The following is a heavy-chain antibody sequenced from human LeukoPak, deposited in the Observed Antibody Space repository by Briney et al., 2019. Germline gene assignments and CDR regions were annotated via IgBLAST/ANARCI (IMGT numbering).Heavy chain of an antibody. CDR3: AKWAFYYDD. J-gene: IGHJ4*02. Sequence: GGSLRLSCAAPGFTFSSYWMSWVRQAPGKGLEWVANIKQDGSEKYYVDSVKGRFTISRDNSKNTLYLQMNSLRAEDTAVYYCAKWAFYYDDWGQGTLVTVSS. CDR1: GFTFSSYW. V-gene: IGHV3-7*01. CDR2: IKQDGSEK. D-gene: IGHD2-8*01.